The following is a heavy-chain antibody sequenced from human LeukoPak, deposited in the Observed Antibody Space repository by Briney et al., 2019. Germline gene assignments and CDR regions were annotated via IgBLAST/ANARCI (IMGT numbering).Heavy chain of an antibody. CDR2: INTDGTST. Sequence: GGSLRLSCAASGFTFSNSWMQWVRQVPGKGLVWVSRINTDGTSTSYADSVRGRFIISRDNAKNTLYPQMNSLRAKDTAVYYCARPQQGGTTRSHGLDVWGQGTTVTVSS. D-gene: IGHD2-2*01. V-gene: IGHV3-74*01. J-gene: IGHJ6*02. CDR3: ARPQQGGTTRSHGLDV. CDR1: GFTFSNSW.